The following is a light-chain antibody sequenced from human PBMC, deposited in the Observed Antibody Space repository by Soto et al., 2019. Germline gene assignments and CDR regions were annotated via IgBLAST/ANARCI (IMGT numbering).Light chain of an antibody. V-gene: IGKV3-20*01. J-gene: IGKJ1*01. Sequence: EIVLTQSPGPLSSSPGERATLSCRASQSVSSSYLAWYQQKPGQAPRLLIYGASSRATGIPDRFSGSGSGTDFHLTISGLEPEDFAVYYCQQYGSSPRTCGRGTKVEIK. CDR1: QSVSSSY. CDR3: QQYGSSPRT. CDR2: GAS.